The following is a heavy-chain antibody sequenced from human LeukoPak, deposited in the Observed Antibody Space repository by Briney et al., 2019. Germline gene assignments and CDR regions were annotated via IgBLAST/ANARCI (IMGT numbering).Heavy chain of an antibody. CDR3: ARLSGSVATIHDAFDI. CDR2: IYPGDSDT. D-gene: IGHD5-24*01. V-gene: IGHV5-51*01. J-gene: IGHJ3*02. Sequence: GESLKISCKGSGYSFTSYWIGWVRQMPGKGLEWMGIIYPGDSDTRYSPSFQGQVTISADKSISTAYLRWSSLKASDTAMYYCARLSGSVATIHDAFDIWGQGTMVTVSS. CDR1: GYSFTSYW.